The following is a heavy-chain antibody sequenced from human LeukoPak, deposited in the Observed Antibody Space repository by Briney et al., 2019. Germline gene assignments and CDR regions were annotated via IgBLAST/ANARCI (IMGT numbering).Heavy chain of an antibody. Sequence: PGGSVRLSCAASGFTFSRYGTHWVRQAPGKGLEWVAVIWYDGSNKDYADSVKGRFTISRDNSKNTLYLQMNSLSAEDTAIYYCAREPYYNAGTYFPIWGQGTMVTVSS. CDR3: AREPYYNAGTYFPI. J-gene: IGHJ3*02. D-gene: IGHD3-10*01. CDR2: IWYDGSNK. V-gene: IGHV3-33*01. CDR1: GFTFSRYG.